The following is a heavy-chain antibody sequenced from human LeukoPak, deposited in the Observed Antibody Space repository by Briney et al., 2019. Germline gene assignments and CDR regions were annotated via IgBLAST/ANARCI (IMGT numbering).Heavy chain of an antibody. CDR3: ARVSSGSHYPPSFDY. J-gene: IGHJ4*02. D-gene: IGHD3-22*01. CDR1: GGSISSGDYY. V-gene: IGHV4-30-4*08. Sequence: SQTLSLTCTVSGGSISSGDYYWSWIRQPPGKGLEWIGYIYYSGNTYYNPSLKSRVTISRDTSKNQFSLKLSSVTAVDTAVYYCARVSSGSHYPPSFDYWGQGTLVTVSS. CDR2: IYYSGNT.